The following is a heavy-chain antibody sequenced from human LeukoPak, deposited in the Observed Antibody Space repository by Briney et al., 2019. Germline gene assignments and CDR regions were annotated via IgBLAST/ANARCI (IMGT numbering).Heavy chain of an antibody. CDR1: GFPFSSYW. D-gene: IGHD3-10*01. Sequence: GGSLRLSCVASGFPFSSYWMTWVRQAPGKGLEWVANIKQDGSKKSYVDSVKGRFTISRDNAKNSLYLQMNSLRAEDTAIYYCAKDLGAGGGSVFDSWGQGTLVTVSS. CDR3: AKDLGAGGGSVFDS. J-gene: IGHJ4*02. CDR2: IKQDGSKK. V-gene: IGHV3-7*01.